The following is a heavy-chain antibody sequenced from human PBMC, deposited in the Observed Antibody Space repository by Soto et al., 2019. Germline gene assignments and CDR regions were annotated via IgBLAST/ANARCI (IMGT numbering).Heavy chain of an antibody. D-gene: IGHD3-10*01. CDR3: ARGGQEALLWFGESDPLYAFDF. CDR2: MNPNSGNP. Sequence: QVQLVQSGAELKKPGASGKVSCKASGYIFTSYDINWVRQATGQGLEWMGWMNPNSGNPGYAQKFQGRVTMTRNTFIRAAYMELSSLRSDDTAVYYCARGGQEALLWFGESDPLYAFDFWGQGTMVTVCS. V-gene: IGHV1-8*01. J-gene: IGHJ3*01. CDR1: GYIFTSYD.